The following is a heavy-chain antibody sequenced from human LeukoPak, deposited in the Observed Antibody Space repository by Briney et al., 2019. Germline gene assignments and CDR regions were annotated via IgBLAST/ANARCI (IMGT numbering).Heavy chain of an antibody. CDR1: GYTFTSYY. CDR3: ARDSSYGSGRDP. Sequence: GASVKVSCKASGYTFTSYYMHWVRQAPGQGLEWMGWISAYNGNTNYAHKLQGRITMTTDTSTSTAYMELRSLRSDDTAVYFCARDSSYGSGRDPRGQGTLVTVSS. J-gene: IGHJ5*02. CDR2: ISAYNGNT. D-gene: IGHD3-10*01. V-gene: IGHV1-18*04.